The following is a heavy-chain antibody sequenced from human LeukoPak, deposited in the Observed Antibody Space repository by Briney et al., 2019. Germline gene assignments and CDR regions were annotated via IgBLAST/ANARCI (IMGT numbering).Heavy chain of an antibody. CDR2: INPSGGST. D-gene: IGHD5-24*01. CDR3: ARDLERWLQSRNYYYYGMDV. Sequence: GASVKVSCKASGYTFTSYYMHWVRQAPGQGLEWMGIINPSGGSTSYAQKFQGRVTMTRDTSTSTVYMELRSLRSDDTAVYYCARDLERWLQSRNYYYYGMDVWGQGTTVTVSS. J-gene: IGHJ6*02. V-gene: IGHV1-46*01. CDR1: GYTFTSYY.